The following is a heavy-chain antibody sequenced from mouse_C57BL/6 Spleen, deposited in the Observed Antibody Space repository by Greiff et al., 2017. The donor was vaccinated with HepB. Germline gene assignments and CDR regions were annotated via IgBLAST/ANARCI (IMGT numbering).Heavy chain of an antibody. Sequence: QVTLKECGPGILQSSQTLSLTCSFSGFSLSTSGMGVSWIRQPSGKGLEWLAHIYWDDDKRYNPSLKSRLTISKDTSRNQVFLKITSVDTADTATYYCARRGDYDYDWYFDVWGTGTTVTVSS. CDR3: ARRGDYDYDWYFDV. D-gene: IGHD2-4*01. CDR2: IYWDDDK. V-gene: IGHV8-12*01. CDR1: GFSLSTSGMG. J-gene: IGHJ1*03.